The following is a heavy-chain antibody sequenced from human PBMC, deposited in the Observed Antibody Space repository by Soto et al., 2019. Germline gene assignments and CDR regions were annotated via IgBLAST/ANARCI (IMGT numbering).Heavy chain of an antibody. J-gene: IGHJ4*02. CDR2: ISSSSSYI. D-gene: IGHD5-18*01. CDR3: ARETPPGYSYGPNFDY. CDR1: GFTFSSYS. Sequence: EVQLVESGGGLVKPGGSLRLSCAASGFTFSSYSMNWVRQAPGKGLEWVSSISSSSSYIYYADSVKGRFTISRDNAKNSLYLQMNSLRAEDTAVYYCARETPPGYSYGPNFDYWGQGTLVTVSS. V-gene: IGHV3-21*01.